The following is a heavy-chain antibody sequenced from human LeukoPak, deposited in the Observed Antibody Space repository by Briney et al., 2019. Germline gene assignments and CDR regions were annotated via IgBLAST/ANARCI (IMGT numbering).Heavy chain of an antibody. Sequence: PSETLSLTCTVSGGSISSYYWSWIRQPPGKGLEWIGYIYYSGSTNYNPSLKSRVTISVDTSKNQFSLKLSSVTAADTAVYYCARESCSGGSCPLDYWGQGTLVTVSS. D-gene: IGHD2-15*01. CDR2: IYYSGST. CDR3: ARESCSGGSCPLDY. J-gene: IGHJ4*02. CDR1: GGSISSYY. V-gene: IGHV4-59*01.